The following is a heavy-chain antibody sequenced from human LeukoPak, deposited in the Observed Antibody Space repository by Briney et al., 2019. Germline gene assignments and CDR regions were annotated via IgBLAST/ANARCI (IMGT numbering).Heavy chain of an antibody. CDR1: GFTFSSYW. CDR2: ISYDGSNK. V-gene: IGHV3-30*18. D-gene: IGHD6-19*01. CDR3: AKGGYIAVAGPAGYFDY. Sequence: GGSLRLSCAASGFTFSSYWMNWVRQAPGKGLEWVAVISYDGSNKYYADSVKGRFTISRDNSKNTLYLQMNSLRAEDTAVYYCAKGGYIAVAGPAGYFDYWGQGTLVTVSS. J-gene: IGHJ4*02.